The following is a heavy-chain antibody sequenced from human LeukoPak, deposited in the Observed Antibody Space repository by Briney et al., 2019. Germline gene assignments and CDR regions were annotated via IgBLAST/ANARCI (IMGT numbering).Heavy chain of an antibody. CDR1: GDSVSSNSAA. CDR3: ARGINYYGSGIIWVNTNWFDP. V-gene: IGHV6-1*01. CDR2: TYYRSKWYN. J-gene: IGHJ5*02. D-gene: IGHD3-10*01. Sequence: SQTLSLTCAISGDSVSSNSAAWNWIRQSPSRGLEWLGRTYYRSKWYNDYAVSVKSRITINPDTSKNQFSLQLNSVTPEDTAVYYCARGINYYGSGIIWVNTNWFDPWGQGTLVTVSS.